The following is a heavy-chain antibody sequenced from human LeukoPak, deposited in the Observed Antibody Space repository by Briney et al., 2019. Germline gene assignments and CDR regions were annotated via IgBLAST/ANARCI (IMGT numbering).Heavy chain of an antibody. CDR3: ARDFEAYFDY. Sequence: ASVKVSCKASGYTFNDYVMHWVRQAPGQRLEWMGWIITGSGITHYSQKFQGRVTITRDTSAGTVYMELSSLRSEDTAVYYCARDFEAYFDYWGQGTLVTVSS. CDR2: IITGSGIT. J-gene: IGHJ4*02. D-gene: IGHD2/OR15-2a*01. V-gene: IGHV1-3*04. CDR1: GYTFNDYV.